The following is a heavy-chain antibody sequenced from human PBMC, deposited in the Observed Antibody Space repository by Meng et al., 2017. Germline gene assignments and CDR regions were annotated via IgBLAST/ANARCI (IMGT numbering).Heavy chain of an antibody. CDR1: GFTFSSYA. CDR2: ISYDGSNK. J-gene: IGHJ4*02. Sequence: GESLKISCAASGFTFSSYAMHWVRQAPGKGLEWVAVISYDGSNKYYADSMKGRFTISRDNSKNTLYLQMNSLRAEDTAVYYCAREHIVVVTARSRNYFDYWGQGTLVTVSS. CDR3: AREHIVVVTARSRNYFDY. D-gene: IGHD2-21*02. V-gene: IGHV3-30*01.